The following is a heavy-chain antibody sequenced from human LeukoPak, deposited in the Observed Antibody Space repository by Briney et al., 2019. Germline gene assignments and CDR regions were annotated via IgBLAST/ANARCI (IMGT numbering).Heavy chain of an antibody. CDR3: ARGLGRQQLVSPFDY. CDR2: NYHSGTI. V-gene: IGHV4-38-2*02. J-gene: IGHJ4*02. Sequence: SETLSLTCTVSGYSISSGYYWGWIRQPPGKGLEWLASNYHSGTIYYNPSLKSRVTISVDTSKNQFSLKLTSVTAADTAVYYCARGLGRQQLVSPFDYWGQGTLVTVSS. CDR1: GYSISSGYY. D-gene: IGHD6-13*01.